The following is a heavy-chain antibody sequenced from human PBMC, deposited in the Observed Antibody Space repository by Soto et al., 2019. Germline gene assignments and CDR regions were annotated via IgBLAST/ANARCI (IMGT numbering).Heavy chain of an antibody. J-gene: IGHJ4*02. V-gene: IGHV3-11*01. CDR1: GFDFGDYY. Sequence: GSLRLSCTGSGFDFGDYYMSWIRQAPGKGLEWVSYIDSGDGTTYYTDSVKGRFTISRDNAKKTVYLQMSSLRVEDTALYYCVRPYYSRSWFPFDRWGQGTLVTVSS. CDR2: IDSGDGTT. D-gene: IGHD2-2*01. CDR3: VRPYYSRSWFPFDR.